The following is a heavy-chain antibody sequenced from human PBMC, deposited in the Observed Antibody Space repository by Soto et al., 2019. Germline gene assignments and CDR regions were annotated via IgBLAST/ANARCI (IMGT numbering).Heavy chain of an antibody. J-gene: IGHJ4*02. D-gene: IGHD2-21*02. V-gene: IGHV3-13*04. Sequence: GGSLRLSCAASGFTFSSYDVDWVRQGTGKGLEWVSGIHPTGDTYYPGSVTGRFAISRENAKNSLCLQINSLRAGDTAVYYCARSIVVVTALDYWGQGTLVTVSS. CDR3: ARSIVVVTALDY. CDR2: IHPTGDT. CDR1: GFTFSSYD.